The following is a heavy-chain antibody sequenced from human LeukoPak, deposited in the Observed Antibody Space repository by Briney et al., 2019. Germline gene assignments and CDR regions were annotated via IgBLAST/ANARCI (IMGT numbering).Heavy chain of an antibody. CDR1: GGSFSGYY. CDR3: ARGKSMVLFDY. Sequence: TSETLSLTCAVYGGSFSGYYWSWIRQPPGKGLEWIGEINHSGSTNYNPSLKSRVTISVDTSENQFSLKLSSVTAADTAVYYCARGKSMVLFDYWGQGTLVTVSS. J-gene: IGHJ4*02. D-gene: IGHD2-8*01. CDR2: INHSGST. V-gene: IGHV4-34*01.